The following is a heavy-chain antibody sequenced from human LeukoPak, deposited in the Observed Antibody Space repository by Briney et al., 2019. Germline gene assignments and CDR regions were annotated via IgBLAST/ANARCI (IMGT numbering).Heavy chain of an antibody. CDR3: ATYSGSYYTSDY. CDR2: FDPEDGET. CDR1: GYTLTELS. Sequence: ASVKVSCKVSGYTLTELSMHWVRQAPGKGLEWMGGFDPEDGETIYAQKFQGRVTMTEDTSTDTAYMELSSLRSEDTAVYYCATYSGSYYTSDYWGQGTLVTVSS. V-gene: IGHV1-24*01. J-gene: IGHJ4*02. D-gene: IGHD3-10*01.